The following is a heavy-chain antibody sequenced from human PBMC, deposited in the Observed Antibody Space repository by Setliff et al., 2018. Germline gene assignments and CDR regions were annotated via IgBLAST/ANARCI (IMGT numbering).Heavy chain of an antibody. J-gene: IGHJ4*02. D-gene: IGHD2-21*01. CDR2: INQNGGLT. V-gene: IGHV3-20*04. CDR1: GYIFGTYS. CDR3: AKDLTQHNY. Sequence: PGGSLRLSCVGSGYIFGTYSLAWVRHVPGKGLLWVAGINQNGGLTFYADSMKGRFTISRDNSRNTISLQINDLRAEDTAFYYCAKDLTQHNYWGQGTLVTVSS.